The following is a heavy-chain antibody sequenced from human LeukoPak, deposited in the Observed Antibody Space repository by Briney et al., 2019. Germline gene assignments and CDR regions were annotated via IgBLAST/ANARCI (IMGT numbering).Heavy chain of an antibody. CDR1: GGSFSGYY. CDR2: INHSGST. Sequence: PSETLSLPCAVYGGSFSGYYWTWIRQPPGKGLEWIGEINHSGSTNYNPSLKSRVTISVDTSKNQFSLKLSSVTAADTAVYYCARGLDYYDSSGYRLPALAYWGEGTLVTVSS. CDR3: ARGLDYYDSSGYRLPALAY. V-gene: IGHV4-34*01. D-gene: IGHD3-22*01. J-gene: IGHJ4*02.